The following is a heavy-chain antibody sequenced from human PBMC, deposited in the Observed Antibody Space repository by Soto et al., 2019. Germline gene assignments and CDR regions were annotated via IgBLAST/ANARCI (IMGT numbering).Heavy chain of an antibody. J-gene: IGHJ5*02. D-gene: IGHD2-8*01. CDR1: GGSVSSGTYY. Sequence: QVQLQESGPGLVKPSETLSLTCTVSGGSVSSGTYYWSWIRQPPGKGLEWIGYISYSGSTNYNPSLTSRVTISVDTSKNQFSLKLSSVTAADPAVYYCAKWPNWFDPWGQGTLVTVSS. CDR2: ISYSGST. CDR3: AKWPNWFDP. V-gene: IGHV4-61*01.